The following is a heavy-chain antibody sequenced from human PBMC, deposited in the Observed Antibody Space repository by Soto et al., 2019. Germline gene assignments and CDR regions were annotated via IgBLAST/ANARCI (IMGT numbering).Heavy chain of an antibody. V-gene: IGHV3-23*01. J-gene: IGHJ5*02. Sequence: GGSLRLSCTALTGYAMSWVRRGPGKGLEWISTISPTGNTHYADSVEGRFTISRDDSKNTFYLQMNNLRADDTGVYYCAKDPSTGHADLWGQGTLVTVSS. CDR2: ISPTGNT. D-gene: IGHD3-9*01. CDR1: TGYA. CDR3: AKDPSTGHADL.